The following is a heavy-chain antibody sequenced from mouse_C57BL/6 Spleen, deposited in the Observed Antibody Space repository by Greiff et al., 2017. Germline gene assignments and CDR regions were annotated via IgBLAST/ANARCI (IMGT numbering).Heavy chain of an antibody. V-gene: IGHV5-16*01. CDR3: ARVYYTYLDY. J-gene: IGHJ2*01. CDR2: INYDGSST. Sequence: EVKLVESEGGLVQPGSSMKLSCTASGFTFSDYYMAWVRQVPEKGLEWVANINYDGSSTYYLDSLKSRFIISRDNAKNILYLQMSSLKSEDTATYYCARVYYTYLDYWGQGTTLAVSS. CDR1: GFTFSDYY. D-gene: IGHD2-1*01.